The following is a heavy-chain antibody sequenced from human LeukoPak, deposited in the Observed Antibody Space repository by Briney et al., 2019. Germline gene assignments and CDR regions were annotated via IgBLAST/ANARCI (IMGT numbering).Heavy chain of an antibody. V-gene: IGHV1-69*13. J-gene: IGHJ6*03. Sequence: SVKVSCKASGGTFSSYAISWVRQAPGQGLEWMGGIIPIFGTANYAQKFQGRVTITADESTSTAYMELSSLRSEDTAVYYCARGEVNWNDAGYYYYYYMDVWGKGTTVTISS. CDR2: IIPIFGTA. D-gene: IGHD1-1*01. CDR3: ARGEVNWNDAGYYYYYYMDV. CDR1: GGTFSSYA.